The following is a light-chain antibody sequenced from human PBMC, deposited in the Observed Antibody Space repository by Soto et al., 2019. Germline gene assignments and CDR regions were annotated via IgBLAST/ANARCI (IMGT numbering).Light chain of an antibody. CDR2: KAS. J-gene: IGKJ1*01. V-gene: IGKV1-5*03. CDR3: QHYNSYSEA. Sequence: IQLAQSPSTLSPSLGDRVTITCRASQTISSWLAWYQQKPGKAPKLLIYKASTLKSGVPSRFSGSGSGTEFTLTISSLQPDDFATYYCQHYNSYSEAFGQGTKVDIK. CDR1: QTISSW.